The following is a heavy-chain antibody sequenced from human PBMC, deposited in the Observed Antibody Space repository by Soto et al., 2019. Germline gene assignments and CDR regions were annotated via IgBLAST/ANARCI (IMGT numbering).Heavy chain of an antibody. Sequence: QFQLVQSGAEVKKPGASVKVSCKASGYTFTSYGISWVRQAPGQGLEWMGWISDYNGNTKYAQKLQGTVTMTTDTSTSTSNMELRSLRSDDTAVYYCAREPNYFDYWGQGTLVPVSS. CDR2: ISDYNGNT. V-gene: IGHV1-18*01. CDR1: GYTFTSYG. CDR3: AREPNYFDY. J-gene: IGHJ4*02.